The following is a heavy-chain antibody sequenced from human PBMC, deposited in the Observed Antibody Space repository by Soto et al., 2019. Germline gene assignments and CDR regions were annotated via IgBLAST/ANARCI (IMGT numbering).Heavy chain of an antibody. CDR1: GFTFGDYA. Sequence: GGSLRLSCTASGFTFGDYAMSWFRQAPGKGLEWVGFIRSKAYGGTTEYAASVKGRFTVSRDDSKSIAYLQMNSLKTEDTAVYYCTRESGYYYDSSGSPDPFDYWGQGTLVTVS. D-gene: IGHD3-22*01. V-gene: IGHV3-49*03. J-gene: IGHJ4*02. CDR2: IRSKAYGGTT. CDR3: TRESGYYYDSSGSPDPFDY.